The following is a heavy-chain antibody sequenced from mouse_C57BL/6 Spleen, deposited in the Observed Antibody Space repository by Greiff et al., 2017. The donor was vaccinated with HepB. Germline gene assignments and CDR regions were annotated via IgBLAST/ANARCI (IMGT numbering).Heavy chain of an antibody. CDR3: ARSANRDYAMDY. Sequence: VQLQQSGPELVKPGASVKISCKASGYAFSSSWMNWVKQRPGKGLEWIGRIYPGDGDTNYNGKFKGKATLTADKSSSTAYMQLRSLTSEDSAVYFCARSANRDYAMDYWGQGTSVTVSS. CDR1: GYAFSSSW. CDR2: IYPGDGDT. V-gene: IGHV1-82*01. J-gene: IGHJ4*01.